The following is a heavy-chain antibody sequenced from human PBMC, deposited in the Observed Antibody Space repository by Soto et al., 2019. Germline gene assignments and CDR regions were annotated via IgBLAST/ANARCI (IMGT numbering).Heavy chain of an antibody. Sequence: EVQLLESGGDLVQPGGSLRLSCAASGFTFATYTMSWVRQTPGKGLEWVSAITGSGDRTYYADPGKGRFTMSRDNSKNTGYPQMSSRRAEGTAVLYCAKNSEGTIMVGYGHWGQGTLVTVSS. CDR2: ITGSGDRT. CDR3: AKNSEGTIMVGYGH. CDR1: GFTFATYT. D-gene: IGHD1-26*01. V-gene: IGHV3-23*01. J-gene: IGHJ4*02.